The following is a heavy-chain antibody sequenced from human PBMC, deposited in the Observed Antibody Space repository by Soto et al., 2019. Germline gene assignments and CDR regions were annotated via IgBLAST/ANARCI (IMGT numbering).Heavy chain of an antibody. Sequence: QVQLVQSGAEVKKPGASVKVSCKASGYTFTSYGISWVRQAPGQGLEWMGWISAYNGNTNYAQKLQGRVTMTTDTPTSTAYMELRSLRSDDTAVYYCARHVGGATIHYYYYGMDVWGQGTTVTVSS. CDR3: ARHVGGATIHYYYYGMDV. CDR1: GYTFTSYG. D-gene: IGHD1-26*01. V-gene: IGHV1-18*01. CDR2: ISAYNGNT. J-gene: IGHJ6*02.